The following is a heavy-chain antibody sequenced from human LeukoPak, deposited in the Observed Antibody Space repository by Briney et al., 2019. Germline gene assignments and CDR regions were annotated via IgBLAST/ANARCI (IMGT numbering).Heavy chain of an antibody. D-gene: IGHD1-26*01. CDR2: IRYDGSNK. V-gene: IGHV3-30*02. CDR3: AKGVSVGGTRLVDY. J-gene: IGHJ4*02. Sequence: GGSLRLSCAASGYTFRTYGMHCVRQAPGKGLEWVAFIRYDGSNKYYADSVKGRFTISRDNSENTLYLQMNSLRADDTAVYFCAKGVSVGGTRLVDYWGQGTLVTVSS. CDR1: GYTFRTYG.